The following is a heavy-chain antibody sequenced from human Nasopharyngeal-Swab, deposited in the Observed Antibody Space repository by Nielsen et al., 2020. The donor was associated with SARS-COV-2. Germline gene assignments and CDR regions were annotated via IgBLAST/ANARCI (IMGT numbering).Heavy chain of an antibody. CDR2: IYPGDSDT. J-gene: IGHJ4*02. CDR3: ARHVGSGWYGVDY. CDR1: GYSFTRYW. Sequence: KVSCKGYGYSFTRYWIGWVRRMPGQGVEWRGIIYPGDSDTRYSPSFQGQVPISADKSISTAYLQWSSLKASDTAMYYCARHVGSGWYGVDYWGQGTLVTVSS. D-gene: IGHD6-19*01. V-gene: IGHV5-51*01.